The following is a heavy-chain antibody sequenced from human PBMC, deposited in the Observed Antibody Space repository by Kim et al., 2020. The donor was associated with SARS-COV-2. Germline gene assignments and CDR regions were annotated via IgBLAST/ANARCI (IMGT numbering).Heavy chain of an antibody. CDR1: GFTFGDYS. V-gene: IGHV3-49*04. D-gene: IGHD2-15*01. Sequence: GGSLRLSCTASGFTFGDYSMTCVRQAPGKGLEWVGFIRIKTSGGTTEYAASVKGRFTISRDDSKSVAYLQMNSLKTEDTAVYYCTRGWFWDGGGCYSHFNYWGQGTLVTVSS. J-gene: IGHJ4*02. CDR2: IRIKTSGGTT. CDR3: TRGWFWDGGGCYSHFNY.